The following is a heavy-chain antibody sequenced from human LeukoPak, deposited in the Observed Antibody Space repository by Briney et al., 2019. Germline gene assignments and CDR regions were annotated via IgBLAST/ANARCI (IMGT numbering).Heavy chain of an antibody. D-gene: IGHD3-16*02. CDR1: GFILISCA. CDR2: ISNDGVNK. CDR3: ARGAINDYVGGSYLLT. V-gene: IGHV3-30*04. J-gene: IGHJ4*01. Sequence: GGSLRLSCAASGFILISCAMHGVRQAPGKGLEWVAVISNDGVNKYYADSVKGRFTISIDNSKNTVYLQMNSLRAEDTAVYYCARGAINDYVGGSYLLTWDHGDLVTVSS.